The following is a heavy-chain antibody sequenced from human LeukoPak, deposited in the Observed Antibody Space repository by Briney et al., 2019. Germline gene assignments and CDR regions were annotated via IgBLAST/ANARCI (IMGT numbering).Heavy chain of an antibody. J-gene: IGHJ4*02. V-gene: IGHV3-23*01. Sequence: GGSLRLSCAASGFTFSSYAMTWVRQAPGKGLEWVSTIGGSGGSTYYADSVKGRFTISRDNSKNTLYLQMNSLRAEDTAVYCCARDIRSRYFDYWGQGTLVTVSS. CDR1: GFTFSSYA. CDR3: ARDIRSRYFDY. CDR2: IGGSGGST.